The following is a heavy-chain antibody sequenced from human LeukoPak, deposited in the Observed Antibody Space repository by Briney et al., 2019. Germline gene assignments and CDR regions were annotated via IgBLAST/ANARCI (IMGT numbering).Heavy chain of an antibody. Sequence: PSETLSLTCAVYGGSFSGYYWSWIRQPPGKRLEWIGEINHSGSTNYNPSLKSRVTISVDTSKNQFSLKLSSVTAADTAVYYCARVHYGSGSYHRTALYSAVDYWGQGTLVTVSS. D-gene: IGHD3-10*01. V-gene: IGHV4-34*01. CDR3: ARVHYGSGSYHRTALYSAVDY. CDR1: GGSFSGYY. CDR2: INHSGST. J-gene: IGHJ4*02.